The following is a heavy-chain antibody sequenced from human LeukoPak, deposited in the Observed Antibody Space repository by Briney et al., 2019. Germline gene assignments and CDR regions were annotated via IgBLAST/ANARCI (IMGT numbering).Heavy chain of an antibody. V-gene: IGHV3-30*18. CDR3: AKEGSVAGTRWGLDY. J-gene: IGHJ4*02. CDR1: GFTFSSYG. D-gene: IGHD6-19*01. Sequence: GRSLRLSCAASGFTFSSYGMHWVRQAPGKGLEWVAVTSYDGSSKSYADSVKGRFTISRDNSKNTLYLQMNSLRAEDTAVYYCAKEGSVAGTRWGLDYWGQGTLVTVSS. CDR2: TSYDGSSK.